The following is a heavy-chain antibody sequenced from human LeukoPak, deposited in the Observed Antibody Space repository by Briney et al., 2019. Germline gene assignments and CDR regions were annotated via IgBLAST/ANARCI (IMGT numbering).Heavy chain of an antibody. J-gene: IGHJ4*02. CDR2: INRSGST. D-gene: IGHD3-10*01. CDR3: VVLFRRGSGSYYIDY. V-gene: IGHV4-34*08. Sequence: GSLRLSCAASGFSFSNAWMSWIRQPPGKGLEWIGEINRSGSTNYNPSLKSRVTISVDTSKNQFSLKLRSVTAADTAAYYCVVLFRRGSGSYYIDYWGQGTLVTVSS. CDR1: GFSFSNAW.